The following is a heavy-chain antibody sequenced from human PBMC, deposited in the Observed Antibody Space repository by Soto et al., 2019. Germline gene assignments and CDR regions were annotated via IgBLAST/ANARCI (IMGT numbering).Heavy chain of an antibody. CDR3: VAELYSGGGCCSFDF. V-gene: IGHV1-58*01. CDR1: GFTFTNSA. CDR2: IIVASGRT. J-gene: IGHJ3*01. Sequence: SVKVSCKTSGFTFTNSAVQRVRQARGQRLEWIGWIIVASGRTNYAREVQERVTISRDTSTSTAYMELSGLRSEDTAVYYCVAELYSGGGCCSFDFWGQGTMVTVSS. D-gene: IGHD2-21*02.